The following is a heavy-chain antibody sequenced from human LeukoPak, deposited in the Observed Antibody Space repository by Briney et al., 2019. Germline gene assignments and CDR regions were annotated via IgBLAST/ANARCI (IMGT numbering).Heavy chain of an antibody. CDR1: GFTFSDSA. Sequence: GGSLKLSCAASGFTFSDSAFHWVRQASGKGLEWVGRIRSKPNSYATAYTASGKGRFTISNDDSKNMAYLQMNSLNTEDTAMYYCTRHLIGSTPFDYWGQGTLVSVSS. CDR2: IRSKPNSYAT. J-gene: IGHJ4*02. V-gene: IGHV3-73*01. D-gene: IGHD2-15*01. CDR3: TRHLIGSTPFDY.